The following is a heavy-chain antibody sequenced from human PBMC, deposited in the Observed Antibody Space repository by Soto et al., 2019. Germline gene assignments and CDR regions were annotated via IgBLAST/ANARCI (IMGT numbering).Heavy chain of an antibody. V-gene: IGHV3-33*01. D-gene: IGHD6-19*01. J-gene: IGHJ4*02. CDR3: ARSQEQWLVDY. Sequence: QVQLVESGGGVVQPGRSLRLSCAASGFTFSSCGMHWVRQAPGKGLEWVAVIWYDGSNKYYADSVKGRFTISRDNSKNTLYLQMNSLRAEDTAVYYCARSQEQWLVDYWGQGTLVTVSS. CDR1: GFTFSSCG. CDR2: IWYDGSNK.